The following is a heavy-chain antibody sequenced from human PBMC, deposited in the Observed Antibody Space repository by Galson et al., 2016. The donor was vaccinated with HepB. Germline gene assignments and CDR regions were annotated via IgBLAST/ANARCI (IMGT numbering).Heavy chain of an antibody. CDR1: GFTFSGYG. CDR2: IWYDGSNK. CDR3: ARDGVGNAFEI. Sequence: SLRLSCAASGFTFSGYGMHWVRQAPGKGLEWVAVIWYDGSNKYYADSVKGRFTISRDNSKKTVYLQMNSLRADDTAVDYCARDGVGNAFEIWGQGTMVTVSS. J-gene: IGHJ3*02. V-gene: IGHV3-33*01. D-gene: IGHD7-27*01.